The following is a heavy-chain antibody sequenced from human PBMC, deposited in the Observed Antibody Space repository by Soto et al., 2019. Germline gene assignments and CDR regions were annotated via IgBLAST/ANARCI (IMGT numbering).Heavy chain of an antibody. J-gene: IGHJ4*02. V-gene: IGHV3-30-3*01. CDR1: GFTFSSYA. D-gene: IGHD3-9*01. CDR2: ISYDGSNK. CDR3: ASLADQYDIDY. Sequence: GGSLRLSCAASGFTFSSYAMHWVRQAPGKGLEWVAVISYDGSNKYYADSVKGRFTISRDNSKNTLYLQMNSLRAEDTAVYYCASLADQYDIDYWGQGTLVTVSS.